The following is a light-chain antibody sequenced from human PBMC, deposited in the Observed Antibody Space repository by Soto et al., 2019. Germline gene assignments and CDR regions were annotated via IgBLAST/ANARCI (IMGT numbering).Light chain of an antibody. CDR1: QGTRND. J-gene: IGKJ1*01. CDR3: LQHNSYPWT. Sequence: DIQMTQSPSSLSASVGDRVTITCRASQGTRNDLGWYQQRQGKAPKRLIYAASSLQIGVPSRFSGSGSGTEFTLTISSLQPEDFATYYCLQHNSYPWTFGQGTKVEIK. CDR2: AAS. V-gene: IGKV1-17*01.